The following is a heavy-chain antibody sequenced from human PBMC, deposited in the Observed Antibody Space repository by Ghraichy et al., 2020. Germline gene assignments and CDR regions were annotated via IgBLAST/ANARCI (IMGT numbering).Heavy chain of an antibody. CDR2: TYYRSKWYN. CDR3: ARDLAEPPTNYYYYGMDV. Sequence: SQTLSLTCAISGDSVSSNSAAWTWIRQSPSRGLEWLGRTYYRSKWYNDYAVSVKSRITINPDTSKNQFSLQLNSVTPEDTAVYYCARDLAEPPTNYYYYGMDVWGQGTTVTVSS. D-gene: IGHD1/OR15-1a*01. J-gene: IGHJ6*02. V-gene: IGHV6-1*01. CDR1: GDSVSSNSAA.